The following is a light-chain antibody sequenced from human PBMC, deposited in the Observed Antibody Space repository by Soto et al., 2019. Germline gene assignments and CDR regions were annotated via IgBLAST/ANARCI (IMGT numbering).Light chain of an antibody. Sequence: DIQMTQSPSTLSASVGDRVTITCRASQSISSWLAWYQQKPGKAPKLLIYDASSLESGVPSRFSGSGSGTEFTLTISCLQPDYFATYYCQQYNSYSSFGQGTKLEIK. CDR3: QQYNSYSS. CDR2: DAS. CDR1: QSISSW. V-gene: IGKV1-5*01. J-gene: IGKJ2*01.